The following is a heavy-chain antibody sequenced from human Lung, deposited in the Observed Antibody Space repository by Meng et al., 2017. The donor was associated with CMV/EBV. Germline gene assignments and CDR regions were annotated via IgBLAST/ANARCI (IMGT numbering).Heavy chain of an antibody. Sequence: LSLPCTVSGGSIGSYYWNWIRQPPDKGLEWIGYINYGGDTTYNPSLKSRLTISVDTSKNQFSLRLTSVTAADTAVYYCARGVGAGLWGQGTLVTVSS. J-gene: IGHJ4*02. D-gene: IGHD1-26*01. CDR3: ARGVGAGL. CDR1: GGSIGSYY. CDR2: INYGGDT. V-gene: IGHV4-59*01.